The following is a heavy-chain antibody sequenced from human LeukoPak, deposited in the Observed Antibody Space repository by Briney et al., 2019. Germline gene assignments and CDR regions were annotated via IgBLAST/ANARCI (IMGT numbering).Heavy chain of an antibody. D-gene: IGHD2-15*01. J-gene: IGHJ6*02. CDR3: AIWGYCSGGSCYVSAYYYGMDV. CDR2: ISKSCGST. Sequence: GESLRLSCAASGLTFSSYAMSWVRQAPGKGLEWVSAISKSCGSTYYADSVKGRFTISRDNSKNTLYLQMNSLGVEDTAVYYCAIWGYCSGGSCYVSAYYYGMDVWGQGTMVTVSS. V-gene: IGHV3-23*01. CDR1: GLTFSSYA.